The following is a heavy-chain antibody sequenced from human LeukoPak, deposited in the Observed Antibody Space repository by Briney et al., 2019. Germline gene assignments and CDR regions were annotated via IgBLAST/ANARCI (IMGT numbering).Heavy chain of an antibody. CDR1: GFTFSTYW. CDR2: IKSDGSNS. Sequence: GGSLRLSCAASGFTFSTYWMHWVRQAPGTGLVWVSRIKSDGSNSNYADCVKGRFTISGDNAKNTLYLQMNSLRAEDTAVYHCVRVGGRSSIGGDCWGQGTLVTVSS. V-gene: IGHV3-74*01. J-gene: IGHJ4*02. D-gene: IGHD3-10*01. CDR3: VRVGGRSSIGGDC.